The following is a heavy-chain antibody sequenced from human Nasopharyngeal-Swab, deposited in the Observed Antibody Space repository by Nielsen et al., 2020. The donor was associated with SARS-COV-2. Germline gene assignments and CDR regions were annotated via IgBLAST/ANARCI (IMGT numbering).Heavy chain of an antibody. CDR3: ARGYYDNYDSDF. CDR2: INPDSGDT. J-gene: IGHJ4*02. CDR1: GYTFTDYY. V-gene: IGHV1-2*02. Sequence: ASVKVSCKTSGYTFTDYYIHWLRQVPGQGLEWVGCINPDSGDTKYAQKFQGRVTVTRDRSRSTAHIDLSRLRSDDTAVYYCARGYYDNYDSDFWGQGTLVTVSS. D-gene: IGHD3-22*01.